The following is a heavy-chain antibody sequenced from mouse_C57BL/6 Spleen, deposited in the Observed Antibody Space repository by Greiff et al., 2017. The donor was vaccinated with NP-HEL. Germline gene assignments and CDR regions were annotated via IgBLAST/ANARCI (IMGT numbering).Heavy chain of an antibody. CDR2: IDPSDSYT. D-gene: IGHD1-1*01. CDR3: ARLITTVVARYFDV. J-gene: IGHJ1*03. Sequence: VQLQQPGAELVKPGASVKLSCKASGYTFTSYWMQWVKQRPGQGLEWIGEIDPSDSYTNYNQKFKGKATLTVDTSSSTAYMQLSSLTSEDSAVYYCARLITTVVARYFDVWGTGTTVTVSS. CDR1: GYTFTSYW. V-gene: IGHV1-50*01.